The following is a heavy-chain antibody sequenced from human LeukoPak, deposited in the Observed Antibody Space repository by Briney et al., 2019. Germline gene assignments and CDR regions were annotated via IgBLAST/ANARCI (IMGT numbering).Heavy chain of an antibody. Sequence: GGSLRLSCAASGFTFSSYGMHWVRQAPGKGLEWVAFIRYDGSNKYYADSVKGRFTISRDNSKNTLYLQMNSLRAEDTAVYYCAKYSSGWYGEPYYFDYWGQGTLVTVSS. D-gene: IGHD6-19*01. CDR3: AKYSSGWYGEPYYFDY. J-gene: IGHJ4*02. V-gene: IGHV3-30*02. CDR2: IRYDGSNK. CDR1: GFTFSSYG.